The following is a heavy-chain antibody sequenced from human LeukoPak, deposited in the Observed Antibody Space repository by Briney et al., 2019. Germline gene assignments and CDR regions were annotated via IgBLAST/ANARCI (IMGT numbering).Heavy chain of an antibody. CDR2: ISGSGGST. CDR1: GFTFSNYG. D-gene: IGHD3-10*01. V-gene: IGHV3-23*01. Sequence: GGSLRLSCAASGFTFSNYGMSWVRQAPGKGLEWVSGISGSGGSTYYADSVKGRFTISRDNSKNTLFLQMNSLRAEDRAVYYCAGITMVRGTYPNYMDVWGKGTTVTVSS. CDR3: AGITMVRGTYPNYMDV. J-gene: IGHJ6*03.